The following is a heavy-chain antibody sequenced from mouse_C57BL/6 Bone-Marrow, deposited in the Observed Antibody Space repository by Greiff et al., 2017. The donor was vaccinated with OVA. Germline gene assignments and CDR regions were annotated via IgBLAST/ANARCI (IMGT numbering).Heavy chain of an antibody. J-gene: IGHJ4*01. V-gene: IGHV14-4*01. CDR1: GFNIKDDY. CDR3: TSYDYDVNYYAMGY. D-gene: IGHD2-4*01. CDR2: IDPENGDT. Sequence: EVQLQQSGAELVRPGASVKLSCTASGFNIKDDYMHWVKQRPEQGLEWIGWIDPENGDTEYASKFQGKSTITADTSSNTAYLQLSSLTSEDTAVYYCTSYDYDVNYYAMGYWGQGTSVTVSS.